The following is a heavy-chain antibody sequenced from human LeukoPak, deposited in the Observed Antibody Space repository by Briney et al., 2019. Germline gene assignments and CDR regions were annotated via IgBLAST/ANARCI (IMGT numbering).Heavy chain of an antibody. CDR3: GRASSGRYHHAFDM. V-gene: IGHV3-7*01. CDR2: IGQDGSEK. J-gene: IGHJ3*02. CDR1: GFTFSSYW. Sequence: QPGGSLRLSCEASGFTFSSYWMSWVRQAPGKGLEWVASIGQDGSEKYYVDSVKGRFTISRDNAKNSLYLQMNSLRTEDTAVYYCGRASSGRYHHAFDMWGQGTMVTVSS. D-gene: IGHD6-13*01.